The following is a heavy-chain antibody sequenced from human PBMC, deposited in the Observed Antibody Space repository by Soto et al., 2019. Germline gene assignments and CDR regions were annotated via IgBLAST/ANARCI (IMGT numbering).Heavy chain of an antibody. V-gene: IGHV2-5*02. D-gene: IGHD2-21*02. CDR2: IYWDDDK. CDR3: IQSRCGGDCLQSYASHYYYGMDV. J-gene: IGHJ6*02. CDR1: GFSLSTSGVG. Sequence: QITLKESGPTLVKPTQTLTLTCTFYGFSLSTSGVGVGWIRQPPGKALEWLALIYWDDDKRYSPSLRSRLTINNDTSKNQVVLTMTNMDPVDTATYYCIQSRCGGDCLQSYASHYYYGMDVWGQGTTVTVSS.